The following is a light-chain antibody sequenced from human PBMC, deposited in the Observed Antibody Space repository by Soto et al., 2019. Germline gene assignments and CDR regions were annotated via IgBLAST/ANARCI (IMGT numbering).Light chain of an antibody. CDR3: QQRSTWPPWT. J-gene: IGKJ1*01. CDR2: DAS. CDR1: QNVNDH. Sequence: EIVLTQSPDTLSVSPGDGATLSCRASQNVNDHLAWYQQKPGQSPRLLIYDASIRATGIPARFNGSGSGTDFTLTIASLEPEDSAVYYCQQRSTWPPWTFGLGTKVEIK. V-gene: IGKV3-11*01.